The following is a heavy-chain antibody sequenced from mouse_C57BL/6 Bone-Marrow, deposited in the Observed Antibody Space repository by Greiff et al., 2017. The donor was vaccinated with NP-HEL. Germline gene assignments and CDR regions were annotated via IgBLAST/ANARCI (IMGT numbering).Heavy chain of an antibody. Sequence: QVQLQQSGPELVKPGASVKISCKASGYAFSSSWMNWVKQRPGKGLEWIGRIYPGDGDTNYNGKFKGKATLTADKSSSTAYMQLSSLTSEDSAVYFCEGGYYSYWYFDVWGTGTTVTVSS. V-gene: IGHV1-82*01. CDR2: IYPGDGDT. D-gene: IGHD2-3*01. J-gene: IGHJ1*03. CDR1: GYAFSSSW. CDR3: EGGYYSYWYFDV.